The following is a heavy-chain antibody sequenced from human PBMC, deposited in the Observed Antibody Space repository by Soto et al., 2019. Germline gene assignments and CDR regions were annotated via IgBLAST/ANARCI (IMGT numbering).Heavy chain of an antibody. Sequence: QVQLQESGPGLVKPSETLSLTCTVSGVSISGYYWSWIRQPPGKGLEGIVYLYSSGTTNYNPSLKSRVTISVDTSKNQFSLILSSVTAADTAIYYCAGGHTNGNYYGHALFWGQGTLVTVSS. V-gene: IGHV4-59*01. CDR2: LYSSGTT. CDR1: GVSISGYY. D-gene: IGHD5-12*01. CDR3: AGGHTNGNYYGHALF. J-gene: IGHJ4*02.